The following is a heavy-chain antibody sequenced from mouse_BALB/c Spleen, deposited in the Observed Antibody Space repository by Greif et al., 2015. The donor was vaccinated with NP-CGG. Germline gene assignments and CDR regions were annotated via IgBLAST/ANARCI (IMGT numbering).Heavy chain of an antibody. V-gene: IGHV1S81*02. CDR3: ARSYLLRLHKNAMDS. CDR1: GYTFTSYW. CDR2: INPSNGRT. J-gene: IGHJ4*01. D-gene: IGHD1-2*01. Sequence: VQLQQSGAELVKPGASVKLSCKASGYTFTSYWMHWVKQRPGQGLEWIGEINPSNGRTNYNEKFKSKATLTVDKSSSTAYVQLSSLTSEDSAVYYCARSYLLRLHKNAMDSWRQGTSVTVSS.